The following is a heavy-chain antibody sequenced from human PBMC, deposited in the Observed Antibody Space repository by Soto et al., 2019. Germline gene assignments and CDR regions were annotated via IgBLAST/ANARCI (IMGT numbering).Heavy chain of an antibody. Sequence: QVQLVQSGAEEKKPGASVKVSCKASGYTFTSYAMHWVRQAPGQRLEWMGWINAGNGNTKYSQKFQGRVTITRDTSASTAYMELSSLRSEDTAVYYCASTMATALPGYYSSGMDVWGQGTTVTVSS. V-gene: IGHV1-3*05. D-gene: IGHD5-18*01. CDR2: INAGNGNT. CDR3: ASTMATALPGYYSSGMDV. J-gene: IGHJ6*02. CDR1: GYTFTSYA.